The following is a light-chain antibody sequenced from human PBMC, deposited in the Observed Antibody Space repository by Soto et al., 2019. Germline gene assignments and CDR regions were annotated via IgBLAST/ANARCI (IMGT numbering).Light chain of an antibody. CDR1: QSVSNY. Sequence: EIVLTHSPGTLSLSPWEIATLSCRASQSVSNYLAWYQQKPGQAPRLLIYDASNRAIGIPARFSGSGSGTDFTLTISSLEPEDFAVYYCQQRSNWPPWTLGQGTKVDIK. J-gene: IGKJ1*01. V-gene: IGKV3-11*01. CDR2: DAS. CDR3: QQRSNWPPWT.